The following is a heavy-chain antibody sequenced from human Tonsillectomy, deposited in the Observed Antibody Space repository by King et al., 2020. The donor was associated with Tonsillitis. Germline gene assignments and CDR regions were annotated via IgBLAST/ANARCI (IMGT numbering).Heavy chain of an antibody. CDR3: ARADSGYSSTWSF. J-gene: IGHJ4*02. D-gene: IGHD2-2*01. CDR2: INADTTAT. Sequence: VQLVESGGALVQPGGSLRLSWSASGFTFSNYNMNWVRQAPGKGLEWISYINADTTATYYAESVKGRFTISRDNAKGSLSLQMDSLRAEDTAVYYCARADSGYSSTWSFWGRGTLVTVSS. V-gene: IGHV3-48*01. CDR1: GFTFSNYN.